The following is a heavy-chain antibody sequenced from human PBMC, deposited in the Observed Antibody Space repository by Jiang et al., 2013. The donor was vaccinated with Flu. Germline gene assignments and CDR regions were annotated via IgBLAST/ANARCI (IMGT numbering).Heavy chain of an antibody. Sequence: TLSLTCTVSGGSISSSSYYWGWIRQPPGKGLEWIGSIYYSGSTYYNPSLKSRVTISVDTSKNQFSLKLSSVTAADTAVYYCARVPRPLFRKAQDYYGSGSYRDYWGQGTLVTVSS. CDR2: IYYSGST. CDR3: ARVPRPLFRKAQDYYGSGSYRDY. J-gene: IGHJ4*02. D-gene: IGHD3-10*01. V-gene: IGHV4-39*07. CDR1: GGSISSSSYY.